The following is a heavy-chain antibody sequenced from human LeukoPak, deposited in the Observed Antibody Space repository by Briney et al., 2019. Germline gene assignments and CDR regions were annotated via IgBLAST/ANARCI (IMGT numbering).Heavy chain of an antibody. D-gene: IGHD6-13*01. CDR1: GFTFSSYA. J-gene: IGHJ6*03. CDR2: ISGSGGST. CDR3: AATRIAAASYYYYMDV. Sequence: GGSLRLSCAASGFTFSSYAMSWVRQAPGKGLEWVSAISGSGGSTYYADSVKGRFTISRDNSKNTLYLQMNSLRAEDTAVYYCAATRIAAASYYYYMDVWGKGTTVTVSS. V-gene: IGHV3-23*01.